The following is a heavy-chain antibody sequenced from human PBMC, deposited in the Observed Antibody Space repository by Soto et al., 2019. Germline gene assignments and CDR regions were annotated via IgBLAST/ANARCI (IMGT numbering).Heavy chain of an antibody. J-gene: IGHJ5*02. Sequence: TFTSYYIHWVRQAPRKGLEWVSAISPSGGNTYYADSVKGRFTISRDNSNNTLSLQMNSLRDEDTAVYYCARSGSPSNFKPGGLGPLFTVPS. CDR3: ARSGSPSNFKP. V-gene: IGHV3-23*01. D-gene: IGHD3-10*01. CDR2: ISPSGGNT. CDR1: TFTSYY.